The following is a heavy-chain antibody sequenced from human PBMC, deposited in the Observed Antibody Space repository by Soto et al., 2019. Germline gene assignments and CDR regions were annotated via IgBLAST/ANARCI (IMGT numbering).Heavy chain of an antibody. CDR2: INPHTGGT. Sequence: QVQLVQSGAEVKKPGASVQVSCRASGYTFNGYYLHWVRQAPGAGPEWMGWINPHTGGTNYAQKFEGRVIMTGDTSISTAYMELTRLRPDDTALYYCARDVALRRQKVDGTRHWFFDFWGRGTQVTVSS. CDR3: ARDVALRRQKVDGTRHWFFDF. D-gene: IGHD6-19*01. V-gene: IGHV1-2*02. J-gene: IGHJ2*01. CDR1: GYTFNGYY.